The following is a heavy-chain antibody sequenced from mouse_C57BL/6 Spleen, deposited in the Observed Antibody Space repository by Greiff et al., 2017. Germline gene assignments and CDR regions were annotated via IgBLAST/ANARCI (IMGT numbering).Heavy chain of an antibody. CDR3: ARSGITTVVAYYYAMDY. Sequence: VQLQQPGAELVKPGASVKMSCKASGYTFTSYWITWVKQRPGQGLEWIGDIYPGSGSTTYNEKFKSKATRTVDTSSSTAYMQLSSLTSEDSAVYFCARSGITTVVAYYYAMDYWGQGTSVTVSS. V-gene: IGHV1-55*01. CDR2: IYPGSGST. D-gene: IGHD1-1*01. J-gene: IGHJ4*01. CDR1: GYTFTSYW.